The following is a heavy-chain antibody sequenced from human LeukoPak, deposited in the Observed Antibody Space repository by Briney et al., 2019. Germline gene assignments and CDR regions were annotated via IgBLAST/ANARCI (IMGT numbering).Heavy chain of an antibody. V-gene: IGHV3-15*01. D-gene: IGHD1-26*01. J-gene: IGHJ4*02. Sequence: NPGGSLRLSCAASGFSFMNAWMIWVRQAPGKGLEWVGRIKSNADGGTPDYAAPARGRFTISRDDSKNTLYLQMNSLKTEDTAVYYCAKGASGSHYYSFDYWGQGTLVTVSS. CDR2: IKSNADGGTP. CDR1: GFSFMNAW. CDR3: AKGASGSHYYSFDY.